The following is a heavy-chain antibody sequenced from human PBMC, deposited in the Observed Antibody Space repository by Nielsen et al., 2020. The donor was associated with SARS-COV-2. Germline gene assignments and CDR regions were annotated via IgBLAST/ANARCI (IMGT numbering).Heavy chain of an antibody. D-gene: IGHD6-13*01. CDR3: AKSDSSSWHSEFFPH. CDR2: IGPSDGRT. Sequence: GESLKISCAASGFSFNTYAMSWVRQAPGKGLVWVSGIGPSDGRTYYEDSVKGRFTISRDNSKNTLYLQMNSLRAEDAAVYYCAKSDSSSWHSEFFPHWGQGTLVTVSS. J-gene: IGHJ1*01. CDR1: GFSFNTYA. V-gene: IGHV3-23*01.